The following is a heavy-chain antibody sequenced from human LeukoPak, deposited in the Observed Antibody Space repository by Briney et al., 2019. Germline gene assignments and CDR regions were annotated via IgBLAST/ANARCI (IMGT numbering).Heavy chain of an antibody. J-gene: IGHJ5*02. CDR3: ARAGWGAHCDGDCYWGDWFDP. Sequence: SETLSLTCTVSGGPISSYYWSWIRQPPGKGLEWIGYIYYSRSTNYNPSLKSRVTISIDTSKNQFSLKLSSVTAADTAIYYCARAGWGAHCDGDCYWGDWFDPWGQGTLVTVSS. D-gene: IGHD2-21*02. V-gene: IGHV4-59*01. CDR2: IYYSRST. CDR1: GGPISSYY.